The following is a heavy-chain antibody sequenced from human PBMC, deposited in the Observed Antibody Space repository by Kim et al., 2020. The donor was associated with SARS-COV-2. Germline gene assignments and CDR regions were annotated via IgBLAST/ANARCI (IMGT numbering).Heavy chain of an antibody. J-gene: IGHJ4*02. CDR3: ARAGDSGLYYFDY. V-gene: IGHV3-21*01. D-gene: IGHD6-19*01. Sequence: YADSVKGRFTIARDNAKNSLYLQMNSLRAEDTAVYYCARAGDSGLYYFDYWGQGTLVTVSS.